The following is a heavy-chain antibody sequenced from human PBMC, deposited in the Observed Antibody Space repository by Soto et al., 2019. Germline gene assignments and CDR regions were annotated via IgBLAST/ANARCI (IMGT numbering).Heavy chain of an antibody. D-gene: IGHD3-22*01. V-gene: IGHV4-59*01. CDR1: GGSISSYY. J-gene: IGHJ4*02. CDR2: IYYSGST. Sequence: SETLSLTCTVSGGSISSYYWSWIRQPPGKGLERIGYIYYSGSTNYNPSLKSRVTISVDTSKNQFSLKLSSVTAADTAVYYCARDSLGMGSSGYYYRFYYWGQGTLVTVS. CDR3: ARDSLGMGSSGYYYRFYY.